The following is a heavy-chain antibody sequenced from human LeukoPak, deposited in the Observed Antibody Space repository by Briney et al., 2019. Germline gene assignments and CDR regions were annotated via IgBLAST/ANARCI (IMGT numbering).Heavy chain of an antibody. Sequence: SETLSLTCTVSGGSISSYYWSWIRQPPGKGLEWIGYIYYSGSTNYNPSLKSRVTISVDTSKNQFSLKLSSVTAADTAVYYCARDLFRDWYFDLWGRGTLVTVSS. V-gene: IGHV4-59*01. CDR2: IYYSGST. D-gene: IGHD3-3*01. J-gene: IGHJ2*01. CDR3: ARDLFRDWYFDL. CDR1: GGSISSYY.